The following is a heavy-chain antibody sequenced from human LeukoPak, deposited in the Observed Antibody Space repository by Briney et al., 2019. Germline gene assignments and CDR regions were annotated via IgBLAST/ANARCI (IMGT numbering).Heavy chain of an antibody. CDR1: GHTFTSYG. D-gene: IGHD3-10*01. V-gene: IGHV1-18*01. CDR3: ASVWFGERSYYYGMDV. Sequence: ASVKVSCKASGHTFTSYGISWVRQAPGQGLEWMGWISAYNGNTNYAQKLQGRVTMTTDTSTSTAYMELRSLRSDDTAVYYCASVWFGERSYYYGMDVWGQGTTVTVSS. J-gene: IGHJ6*02. CDR2: ISAYNGNT.